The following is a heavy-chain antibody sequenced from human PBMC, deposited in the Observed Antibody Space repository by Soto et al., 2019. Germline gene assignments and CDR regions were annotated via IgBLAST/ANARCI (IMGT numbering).Heavy chain of an antibody. CDR2: IIPIFGTA. Sequence: QVQLVQYGAEVKKPGSSVKVSCKASGGTFSSYAISWVRQAPGQGLEWMGGIIPIFGTANYAQKFQGRVTITADESTSTAYMELSSLRSEDTAVYYCARERASYSSSWNPYFDYWGQGTLVTVSS. CDR1: GGTFSSYA. V-gene: IGHV1-69*01. CDR3: ARERASYSSSWNPYFDY. D-gene: IGHD6-13*01. J-gene: IGHJ4*02.